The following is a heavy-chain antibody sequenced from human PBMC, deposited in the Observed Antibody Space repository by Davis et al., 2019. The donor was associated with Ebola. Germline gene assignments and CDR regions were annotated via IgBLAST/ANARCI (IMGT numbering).Heavy chain of an antibody. CDR3: ARVSYYDSSGYYVDAFDI. V-gene: IGHV4-34*01. CDR2: INHSGST. J-gene: IGHJ3*02. Sequence: MPGGSLRLSCAVYGGSFSGYYWSWIRQPPGKGLEWIGEINHSGSTNYNPSLKSRVTISVDTSKNQFSLKLSSVTAADTAVYYCARVSYYDSSGYYVDAFDIWGQGTMVTVSS. D-gene: IGHD3-22*01. CDR1: GGSFSGYY.